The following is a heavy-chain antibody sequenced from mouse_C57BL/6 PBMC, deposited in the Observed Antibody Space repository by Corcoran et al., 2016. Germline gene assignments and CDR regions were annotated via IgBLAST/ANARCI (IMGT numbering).Heavy chain of an antibody. V-gene: IGHV1-81*01. D-gene: IGHD2-3*01. CDR1: GYTFTSYG. CDR2: IYPRSGNT. Sequence: QVQLQQSGAELARPGASVKLSCKASGYTFTSYGISWVKQRTGQGLEWIGEIYPRSGNTYYNEKFKGKATLTADKSSSTAYMELRSLTSEDSAVYFCARLYDGFRFAYWGQGTLVTVSA. J-gene: IGHJ3*01. CDR3: ARLYDGFRFAY.